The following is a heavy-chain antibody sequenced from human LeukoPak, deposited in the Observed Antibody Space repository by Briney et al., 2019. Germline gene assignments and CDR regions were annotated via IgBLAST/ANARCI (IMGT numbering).Heavy chain of an antibody. CDR2: INHSGST. D-gene: IGHD1-26*01. Sequence: PSETLSLTCAVYGGSFSGYYWSWIRQPPGKGLEWIGEINHSGSTNYNPSLKSRVTISVDTSKNQFSLKLSSVTAADTAVYYCARVGIVGAHGAFDIWGQGTMVTVSS. CDR1: GGSFSGYY. V-gene: IGHV4-34*01. J-gene: IGHJ3*02. CDR3: ARVGIVGAHGAFDI.